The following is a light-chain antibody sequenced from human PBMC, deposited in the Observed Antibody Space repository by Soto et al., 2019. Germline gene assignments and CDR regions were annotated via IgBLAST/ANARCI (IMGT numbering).Light chain of an antibody. V-gene: IGLV2-14*01. J-gene: IGLJ1*01. CDR1: SSDVGGYNY. CDR2: DVS. CDR3: SSYTSSITPYV. Sequence: QSALTQPASVSGSPGQSITISCTGTSSDVGGYNYVSWYQQHPGKALKLMIYDVSNRPSGVSNRFSGSKSGNTASLTISGLQAEDEADYYCSSYTSSITPYVFGTGTELTVL.